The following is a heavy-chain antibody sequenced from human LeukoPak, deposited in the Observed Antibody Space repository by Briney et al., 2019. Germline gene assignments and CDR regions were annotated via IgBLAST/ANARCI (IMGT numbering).Heavy chain of an antibody. D-gene: IGHD2-2*01. CDR2: IKQDESEK. Sequence: PGGSLRLSCGASGFTFRIVWMRWVRGAPGKGREGGAKIKQDESEKSYVDSVKGRFTISRDNAKNSMYLQMNSLRAEDTAVYYCARLSDSISCFGFDIWGQGTTVTVSS. J-gene: IGHJ3*02. V-gene: IGHV3-7*01. CDR1: GFTFRIVW. CDR3: ARLSDSISCFGFDI.